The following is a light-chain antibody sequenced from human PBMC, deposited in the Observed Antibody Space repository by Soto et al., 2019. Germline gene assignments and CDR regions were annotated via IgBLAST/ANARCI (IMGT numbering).Light chain of an antibody. CDR3: QQYDSSPRT. Sequence: EIVLPQSPATLSLSPGERAALSCRASQSVSSYLAWYRQKPGQAPRLLMYDASNRATGIPARFSGSGSGTDFTLTISRLEPEDFAVYWCQQYDSSPRTFGQGTKVDIK. CDR1: QSVSSY. J-gene: IGKJ1*01. V-gene: IGKV3-11*01. CDR2: DAS.